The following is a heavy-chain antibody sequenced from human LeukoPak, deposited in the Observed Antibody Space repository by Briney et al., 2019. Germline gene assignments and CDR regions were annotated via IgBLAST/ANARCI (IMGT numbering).Heavy chain of an antibody. CDR1: GFTFSSYA. J-gene: IGHJ3*01. CDR3: AKKNSFGSGAGDPLDV. CDR2: ISYDGSLK. D-gene: IGHD3-10*01. Sequence: GGSLRLSCAASGFTFSSYAMHWVRQAPGKGLEWVAVISYDGSLKYYLDSVKGRFTMSRDNSKNTLYLQMDSLRVEDTAVYYCAKKNSFGSGAGDPLDVWGHGTSVTVSS. V-gene: IGHV3-30*18.